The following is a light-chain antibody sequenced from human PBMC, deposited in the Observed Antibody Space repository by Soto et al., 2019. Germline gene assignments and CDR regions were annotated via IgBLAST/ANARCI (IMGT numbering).Light chain of an antibody. CDR1: SSNIGSSN. CDR3: AAWNDRLNGRV. Sequence: QSALTQPASASGTTGQTVTITCSGSSSNIGSSNVNWYQQHPGTAPRLLNYTNHQRTSGVPDRCSGSKSGTSAPLAITGLQSEDEADYYCAAWNDRLNGRVFGTGTNVTVL. J-gene: IGLJ1*01. CDR2: TNH. V-gene: IGLV1-44*01.